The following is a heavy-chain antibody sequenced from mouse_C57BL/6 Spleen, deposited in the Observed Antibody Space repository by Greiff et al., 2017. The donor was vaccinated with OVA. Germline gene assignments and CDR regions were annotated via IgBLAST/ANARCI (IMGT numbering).Heavy chain of an antibody. J-gene: IGHJ3*01. V-gene: IGHV1-18*01. CDR1: GYTFTDYN. CDR3: ARFFYDGYPWFAY. Sequence: EVQLQESGPELVKPGASVKIPCKASGYTFTDYNMDWVKQSHGKSLEWIGDINPNNGGTIYNQKFKGKATLTVDKSSSTAYMELRSLTSEDTAVYYCARFFYDGYPWFAYWGQGTLVTVSA. D-gene: IGHD2-3*01. CDR2: INPNNGGT.